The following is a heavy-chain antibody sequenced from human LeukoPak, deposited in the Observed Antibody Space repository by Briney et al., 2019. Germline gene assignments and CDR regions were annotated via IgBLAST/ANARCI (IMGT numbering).Heavy chain of an antibody. CDR3: ARERNYYGSGSYRGDKMYYFGY. D-gene: IGHD3-10*01. V-gene: IGHV3-48*03. CDR1: GFTFSSYE. Sequence: GGSLRLSCAASGFTFSSYETNWVRQAPGKGLEWVSYISSSGSTIYYADSVKGRFTISRDNAKNSLYLQMNSLRAEDTAVYYCARERNYYGSGSYRGDKMYYFGYWGQGTLVTVSS. CDR2: ISSSGSTI. J-gene: IGHJ4*02.